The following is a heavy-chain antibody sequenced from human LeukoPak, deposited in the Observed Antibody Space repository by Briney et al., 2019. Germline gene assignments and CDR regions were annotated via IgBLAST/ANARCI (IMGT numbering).Heavy chain of an antibody. CDR3: ARAGYMTFDI. J-gene: IGHJ3*02. CDR2: IYYSGST. Sequence: SETLSLTCAVYGGSFSSYYWSWIRQPPGKGLEWIGYIYYSGSTNYNPSLKSRVTISVDTSKNQFSLKLSSVTAADTAVYYCARAGYMTFDIWGQGTMVTVSS. V-gene: IGHV4-59*01. CDR1: GGSFSSYY. D-gene: IGHD2-2*02.